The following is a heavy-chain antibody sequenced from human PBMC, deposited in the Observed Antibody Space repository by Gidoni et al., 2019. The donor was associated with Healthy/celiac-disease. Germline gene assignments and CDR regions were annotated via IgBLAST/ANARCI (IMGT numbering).Heavy chain of an antibody. CDR3: ARAASPLWFGELSNWFDP. J-gene: IGHJ5*02. CDR2: ISSSSSYI. CDR1: GFTFSSYI. Sequence: EVQLVESGGGLVKPGGSLRLSCAPSGFTFSSYIMNWVRQAPGKGLAWVSSISSSSSYIYYADSLKGRFTISRDNAKNSLYLQMNSLRAEDTAVYYCARAASPLWFGELSNWFDPWGQGTLVTVSS. D-gene: IGHD3-10*01. V-gene: IGHV3-21*01.